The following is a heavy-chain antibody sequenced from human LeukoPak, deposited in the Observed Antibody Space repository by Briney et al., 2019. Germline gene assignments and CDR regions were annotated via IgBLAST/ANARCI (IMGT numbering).Heavy chain of an antibody. Sequence: PGGSLRPSFAASGFTFSSYSMNWVRQAPGKGLEWVSSISSSSSYIYYADSVKGRFTISRDNAKNSLYLQMNSLRAEDTAVYYCARSSSGLPVNWGQGTLVTVSS. D-gene: IGHD3-10*01. CDR2: ISSSSSYI. CDR1: GFTFSSYS. V-gene: IGHV3-21*01. J-gene: IGHJ4*02. CDR3: ARSSSGLPVN.